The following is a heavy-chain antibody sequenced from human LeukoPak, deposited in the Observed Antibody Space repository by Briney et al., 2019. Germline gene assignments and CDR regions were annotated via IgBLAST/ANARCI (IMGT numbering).Heavy chain of an antibody. CDR2: INHSGST. CDR3: ALTNKAATPLYYYYGMDV. D-gene: IGHD2-15*01. J-gene: IGHJ6*02. V-gene: IGHV4-34*01. Sequence: SETLSLTCAVYGGSFSGYYWSWIRQPPGKGLEWIGEINHSGSTNYNPSLKSRVTISVDTSKNQFSLKLSSVTAADTAVYYCALTNKAATPLYYYYGMDVWGQGTTVTVSS. CDR1: GGSFSGYY.